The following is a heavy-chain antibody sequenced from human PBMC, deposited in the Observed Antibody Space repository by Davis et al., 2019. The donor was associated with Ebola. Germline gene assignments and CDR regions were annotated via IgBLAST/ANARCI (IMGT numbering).Heavy chain of an antibody. J-gene: IGHJ6*03. V-gene: IGHV4-31*03. D-gene: IGHD3-22*01. Sequence: PSETLSLTCTAPGGSISRGGSYWTWIRQHPGKGLEWIGYLYYSGSTSYKPSLKSRVTISLDTSKNQFSLNLYSVTAADTAVYYCARDLRYDSSGYDYYFYMDVWGKGTTVTVSS. CDR2: LYYSGST. CDR1: GGSISRGGSY. CDR3: ARDLRYDSSGYDYYFYMDV.